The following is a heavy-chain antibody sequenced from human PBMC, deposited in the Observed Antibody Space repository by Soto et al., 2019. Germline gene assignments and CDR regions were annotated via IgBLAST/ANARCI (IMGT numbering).Heavy chain of an antibody. CDR2: IYYSGST. CDR3: ARDAYCGGDCYDY. J-gene: IGHJ4*02. CDR1: GGSISSGGYY. Sequence: PSETLSLTCIVSGGSISSGGYYWSWIRQHPGKGLEWIGYIYYSGSTYYNPSLKSRVTISVDTSKNQFSLKLSSVTAADTAVYYCARDAYCGGDCYDYWGQGTLVTVSS. D-gene: IGHD2-21*01. V-gene: IGHV4-31*03.